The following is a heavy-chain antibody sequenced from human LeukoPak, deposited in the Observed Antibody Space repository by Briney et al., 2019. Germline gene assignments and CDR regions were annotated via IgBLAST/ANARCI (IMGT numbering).Heavy chain of an antibody. J-gene: IGHJ4*02. V-gene: IGHV4-59*01. CDR1: GGSISGYY. CDR2: IYYSGSA. Sequence: SETLSLTCTVSGGSISGYYWSWIRQPPGEGLEWIGYIYYSGSANYNPSLKSRVTISVDTSKNQFSLRLSSVPAADTAVYYCARVGDSSGYSVFDSWGQGTLVTVSS. CDR3: ARVGDSSGYSVFDS. D-gene: IGHD3-22*01.